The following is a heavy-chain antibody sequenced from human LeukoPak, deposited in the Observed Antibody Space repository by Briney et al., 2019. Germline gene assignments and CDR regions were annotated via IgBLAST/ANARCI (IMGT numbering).Heavy chain of an antibody. Sequence: PSETLSLTCTVSGGSISGYYWSWIRQAPGKGLEWIGYIYNSGSLNYNPSLKSRVTISVDTSKNQFSLKLSSVTAADTAVYYCARLGYCSSTSCDSHDYWGQGTLVTVSS. CDR3: ARLGYCSSTSCDSHDY. J-gene: IGHJ4*02. D-gene: IGHD2-2*01. V-gene: IGHV4-59*01. CDR2: IYNSGSL. CDR1: GGSISGYY.